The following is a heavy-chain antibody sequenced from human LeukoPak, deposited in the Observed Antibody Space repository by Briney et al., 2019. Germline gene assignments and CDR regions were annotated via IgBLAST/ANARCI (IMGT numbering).Heavy chain of an antibody. CDR3: ARDGVAGNGGVDY. CDR1: GFTFSNYA. Sequence: PGGSLRLSCAASGFTFSNYAMNWVRQAPGKGLEWVSVIYSGGSTYYADSVKGRFTISRDNSKNTLYLQMNSLRAEDTAVYYCARDGVAGNGGVDYWGQGTLVTVSS. CDR2: IYSGGST. D-gene: IGHD6-19*01. V-gene: IGHV3-53*01. J-gene: IGHJ4*02.